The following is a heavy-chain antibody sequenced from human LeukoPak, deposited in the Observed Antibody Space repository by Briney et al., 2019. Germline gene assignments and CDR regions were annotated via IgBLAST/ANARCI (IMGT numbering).Heavy chain of an antibody. V-gene: IGHV4-61*02. J-gene: IGHJ4*02. CDR3: ARGPRIGYCSSTSCYSGYYFDY. CDR1: GASISSGSYY. CDR2: VYTSGST. Sequence: SQTLSLTCTVSGASISSGSYYWSWIRQPAGKGLEWIGRVYTSGSTNYNPSLKSRVTISVDTSKNQFSLKLSSVTAADTAVYYCARGPRIGYCSSTSCYSGYYFDYWGQGTLVTVSS. D-gene: IGHD2-2*02.